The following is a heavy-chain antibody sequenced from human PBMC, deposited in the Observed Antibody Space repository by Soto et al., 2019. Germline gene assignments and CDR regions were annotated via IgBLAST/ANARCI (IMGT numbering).Heavy chain of an antibody. J-gene: IGHJ5*02. CDR2: ISSSSSYI. V-gene: IGHV3-21*01. CDR3: ARRRSSSSYWFDP. CDR1: GFTFSSYS. Sequence: GGSLRLSCAASGFTFSSYSMNWVRQAPGKGLEWVSSISSSSSYIYYADSVKGRFTISRDNAKNSLYLQMNSLRAEDTAVYYCARRRSSSSYWFDPWGEGTLVTVSS. D-gene: IGHD3-16*02.